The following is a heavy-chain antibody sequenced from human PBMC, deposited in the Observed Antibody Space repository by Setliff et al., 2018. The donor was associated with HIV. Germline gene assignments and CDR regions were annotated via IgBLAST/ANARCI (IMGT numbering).Heavy chain of an antibody. J-gene: IGHJ4*03. CDR3: ARALYTNLAHFDY. CDR1: GGTFSSYA. CDR2: IIPIFGTA. D-gene: IGHD4-4*01. V-gene: IGHV1-69*05. Sequence: SVKVSCKASGGTFSSYAISWVRQAPGQGLEWMGGIIPIFGTANFAQKFQGRVTITTDESTSTAYMELSSLRSEDTAVYYCARALYTNLAHFDYLGPRDNGHRLL.